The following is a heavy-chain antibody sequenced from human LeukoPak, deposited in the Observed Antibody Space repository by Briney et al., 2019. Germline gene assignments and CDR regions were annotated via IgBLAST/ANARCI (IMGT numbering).Heavy chain of an antibody. V-gene: IGHV3-30*02. CDR1: GFTFSSYG. J-gene: IGHJ4*02. CDR2: IRYDGSNK. CDR3: ARAEYCGGDCYYRGDQTAFDY. Sequence: GGSLRLSCAASGFTFSSYGMHWVRQAPGKGLEWVAFIRYDGSNKYYADSVKGRFTISRDNSKNSLYLQMNSLRAEDTAVYYCARAEYCGGDCYYRGDQTAFDYWGQGTLGTVSS. D-gene: IGHD2-21*02.